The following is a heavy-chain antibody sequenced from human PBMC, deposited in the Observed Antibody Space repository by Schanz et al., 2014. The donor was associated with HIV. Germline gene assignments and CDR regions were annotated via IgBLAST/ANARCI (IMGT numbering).Heavy chain of an antibody. CDR1: GFTLSGYT. CDR3: AKDRTDSGWYKEGPRELGE. CDR2: IYYDGINK. J-gene: IGHJ4*02. V-gene: IGHV3-30*18. D-gene: IGHD6-19*01. Sequence: QVQLVESGGGVVQPGRSLRLSCAASGFTLSGYTMHWVRQAPGKGLEWVTLIYYDGINKHYADSVKGRFTISRDSFNNTLYLHMSSLRAEDTAVYFCAKDRTDSGWYKEGPRELGEWGQGTLVTVSS.